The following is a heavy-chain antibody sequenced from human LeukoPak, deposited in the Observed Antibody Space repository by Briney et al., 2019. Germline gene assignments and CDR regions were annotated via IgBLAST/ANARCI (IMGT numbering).Heavy chain of an antibody. J-gene: IGHJ6*03. CDR2: ISGSGGST. CDR1: GFTFSSYA. Sequence: GGSLRLSCAASGFTFSSYAMSWVRQAPGKGLEWVSAISGSGGSTYYADSVKGRFTISRDNSKNTLYLQMNSLRAEDTAVYYCAKSGKWELQHYYYYMDVWGKGTTVTVSS. V-gene: IGHV3-23*01. CDR3: AKSGKWELQHYYYYMDV. D-gene: IGHD1-26*01.